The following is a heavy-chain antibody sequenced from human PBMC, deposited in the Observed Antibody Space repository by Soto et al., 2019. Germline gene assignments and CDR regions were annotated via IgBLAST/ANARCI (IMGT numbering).Heavy chain of an antibody. D-gene: IGHD2-2*03. J-gene: IGHJ6*02. CDR2: IYYSGST. V-gene: IGHV4-31*03. CDR3: ARLNGYCVSTGCHGYYGMDV. CDR1: GGSISSGGYY. Sequence: SETLSLTCTVSGGSISSGGYYWSWIRQHPGKGLEWIGYIYYSGSTYYNPSLKSRVTISVDTSKNQFSLRLSSVTAADTAVYYCARLNGYCVSTGCHGYYGMDVWGQGTTVTVSS.